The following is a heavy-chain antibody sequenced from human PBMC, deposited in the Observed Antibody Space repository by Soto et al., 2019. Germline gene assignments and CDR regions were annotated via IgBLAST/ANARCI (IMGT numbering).Heavy chain of an antibody. CDR2: IYPGDSDT. J-gene: IGHJ6*02. Sequence: PGESLQNSCKGSVYSITSYWIGWVRQMPGKGLEWMGIIYPGDSDTRYSPSFQGQVTISADKSISTAYLQWSSLKASDTAMYYCARYDTAMVIWREYYYGMDVWGQGTTVTVSS. CDR1: VYSITSYW. V-gene: IGHV5-51*01. CDR3: ARYDTAMVIWREYYYGMDV. D-gene: IGHD5-18*01.